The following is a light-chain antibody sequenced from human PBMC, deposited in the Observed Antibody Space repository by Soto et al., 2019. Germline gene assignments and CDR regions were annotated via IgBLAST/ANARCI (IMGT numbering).Light chain of an antibody. CDR2: AAS. CDR3: QHYGSSQFT. J-gene: IGKJ3*01. V-gene: IGKV3-20*01. CDR1: QSVSSSY. Sequence: EIVLTQSPGTLSLSPGERATLSCRASQSVSSSYLAWYQQKPGQAPRLLIYAASSRATGIPDRFSGSGSGTDFTLTSSRVAPEDFAVYYCQHYGSSQFTFGPGTKVDIK.